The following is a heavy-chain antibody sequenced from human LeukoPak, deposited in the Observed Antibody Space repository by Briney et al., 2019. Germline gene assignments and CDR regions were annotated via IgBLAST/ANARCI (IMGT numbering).Heavy chain of an antibody. CDR3: ATMGVWDY. J-gene: IGHJ4*02. CDR2: IWYDGSNK. Sequence: GGSLRLSCGASGFTVSSNDISWVRQAPGKGLEWVAVIWYDGSNKYYADSVKGRFTISRDNSKNTLYLQMNSLRAEDTAVYYCATMGVWDYWGQGTLVTVSS. CDR1: GFTVSSND. V-gene: IGHV3-33*08. D-gene: IGHD3-10*01.